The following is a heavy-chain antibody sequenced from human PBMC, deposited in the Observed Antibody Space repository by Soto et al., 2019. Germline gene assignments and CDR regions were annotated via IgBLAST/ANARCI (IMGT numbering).Heavy chain of an antibody. CDR3: ARGGGSTKVDY. V-gene: IGHV4-31*03. Sequence: QVQLQESGPGLVKPSQTLSLTRTVSGGSITSSGYYWSWIRQHPGEGLEWIGFTSNSGSTSYNPSLKSRVTLSVDTASNQFSLNLKSVTAADTAVYYCARGGGSTKVDYWGQGTLVTVSP. CDR2: TSNSGST. CDR1: GGSITSSGYY. D-gene: IGHD2-2*01. J-gene: IGHJ4*02.